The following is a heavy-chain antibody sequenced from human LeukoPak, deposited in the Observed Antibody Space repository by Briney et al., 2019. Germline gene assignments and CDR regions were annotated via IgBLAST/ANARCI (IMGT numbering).Heavy chain of an antibody. V-gene: IGHV5-51*01. J-gene: IGHJ4*02. D-gene: IGHD5-24*01. CDR2: IYPADSDT. CDR3: ARRKGDGYNSPFGY. CDR1: GYIFTNYW. Sequence: GESLKISCKCSGYIFTNYWIGWVRKMPGKGLEWMGNIYPADSDTRYSPSFQGQVTISADKSISPAYLQWSSLKASDTAMYYCARRKGDGYNSPFGYWGQGTLVTVSS.